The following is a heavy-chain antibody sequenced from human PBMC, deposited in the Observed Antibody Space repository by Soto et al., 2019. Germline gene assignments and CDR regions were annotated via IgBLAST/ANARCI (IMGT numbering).Heavy chain of an antibody. Sequence: GGSLRLSCAASGFTFSSYAMHWVRQAPGKGLEWVAVISYDGSNKYYADSVKGRFTISRDNSKNTLYLQMNSLRAEDTAVYYCARAPGVYYDSSGYYPTSFDSWGQGTLFTVSS. D-gene: IGHD3-22*01. V-gene: IGHV3-30-3*01. CDR1: GFTFSSYA. J-gene: IGHJ4*02. CDR2: ISYDGSNK. CDR3: ARAPGVYYDSSGYYPTSFDS.